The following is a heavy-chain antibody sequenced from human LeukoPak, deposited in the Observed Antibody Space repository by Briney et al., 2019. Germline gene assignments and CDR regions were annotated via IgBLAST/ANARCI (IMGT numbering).Heavy chain of an antibody. CDR1: GFTFSSYS. D-gene: IGHD3-10*01. CDR3: ARAQAADKTRNTLLWFGEPSDY. Sequence: GGSLRLSCAASGFTFSSYSMNWVRQAPGKGLEWVSSISSSSSYIYYADSMKGRFTISRDNAKNSLYLQKNSLRAEDTEVYYYARAQAADKTRNTLLWFGEPSDYWGQGTLVTVSS. J-gene: IGHJ4*02. CDR2: ISSSSSYI. V-gene: IGHV3-21*01.